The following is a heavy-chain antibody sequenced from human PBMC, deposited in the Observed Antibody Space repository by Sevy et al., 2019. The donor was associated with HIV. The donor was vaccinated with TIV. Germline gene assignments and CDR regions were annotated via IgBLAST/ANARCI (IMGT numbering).Heavy chain of an antibody. Sequence: GGSLRLSCAASGFTFSSYWMSWVRQAPGKGLEWVANIKQDGSEKYYVDSVKGRFTISRDNAKNSLYLQMNSLRAEDTAVYYCARDLAAMTTVTSGRYYYYGMDVWGQGTTVTVSS. CDR1: GFTFSSYW. CDR3: ARDLAAMTTVTSGRYYYYGMDV. D-gene: IGHD4-17*01. CDR2: IKQDGSEK. J-gene: IGHJ6*02. V-gene: IGHV3-7*01.